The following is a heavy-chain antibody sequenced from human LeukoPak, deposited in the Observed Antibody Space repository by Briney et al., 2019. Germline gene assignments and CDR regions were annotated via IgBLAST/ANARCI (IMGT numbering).Heavy chain of an antibody. V-gene: IGHV1-18*04. CDR3: AREARYYDSGDYYGMDV. J-gene: IGHJ6*02. Sequence: SVKVSCKASGYTFTSYYMHCVRQAPGQGHEWMGWISAYNGNTNYAQKLQGRVTMTTDTSTSTAYMELRSLRSDDTAVYYCAREARYYDSGDYYGMDVWGQGTTVTVSS. CDR1: GYTFTSYY. CDR2: ISAYNGNT. D-gene: IGHD3-22*01.